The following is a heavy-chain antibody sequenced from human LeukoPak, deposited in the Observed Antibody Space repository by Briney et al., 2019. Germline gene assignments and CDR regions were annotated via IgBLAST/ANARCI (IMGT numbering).Heavy chain of an antibody. V-gene: IGHV3-20*04. CDR3: ARASGTVTTDFDY. J-gene: IGHJ4*02. D-gene: IGHD4-17*01. Sequence: PGGSLRLSCAASGFTFNNYAMNWVRQAPGKGLEWVSGINWNGGSTGYADSVKGRFTISRDNAKNSLYLQMNSLRAEDTALYYCARASGTVTTDFDYWGQGTLVTVSS. CDR1: GFTFNNYA. CDR2: INWNGGST.